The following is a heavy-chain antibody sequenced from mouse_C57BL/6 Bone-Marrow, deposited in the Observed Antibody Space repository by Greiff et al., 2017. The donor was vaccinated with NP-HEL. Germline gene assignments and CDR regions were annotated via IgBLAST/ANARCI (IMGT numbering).Heavy chain of an antibody. J-gene: IGHJ3*01. CDR1: GYTFTSYW. V-gene: IGHV1-52*01. D-gene: IGHD2-3*01. CDR3: ARKEGAYDGYCGWFAY. CDR2: IDPSDSET. Sequence: QVQLQQPGAELVRPGSSVKLSCKASGYTFTSYWMHWVKQRPIQGLEWIGNIDPSDSETHYNQKFKDKATLTVDKSSSTAYMQLSSLTSEDSAVYYCARKEGAYDGYCGWFAYWGQGTLVTVSA.